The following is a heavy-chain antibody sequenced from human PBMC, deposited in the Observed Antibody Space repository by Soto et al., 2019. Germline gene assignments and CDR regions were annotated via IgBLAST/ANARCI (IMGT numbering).Heavy chain of an antibody. Sequence: QVQLVESGGGVVQPGRSLRLSCAASGFTFSSYGMHWVRQAPGKGLEWVAVISYDGSNKYYADSVNGRFTITRDNSKNSLYLQITSLRAEDRAVYYCAKGPAIVLVPAAMNYYYGMDVWGQGTTVTVSS. D-gene: IGHD2-2*01. CDR2: ISYDGSNK. V-gene: IGHV3-30*18. CDR3: AKGPAIVLVPAAMNYYYGMDV. J-gene: IGHJ6*02. CDR1: GFTFSSYG.